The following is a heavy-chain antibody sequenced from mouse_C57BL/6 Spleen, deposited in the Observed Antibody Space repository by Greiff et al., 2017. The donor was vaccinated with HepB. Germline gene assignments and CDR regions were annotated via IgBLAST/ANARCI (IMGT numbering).Heavy chain of an antibody. Sequence: VQLQQSGPELVKPGASVKISCKASGYAFSSSWMNWVKQRPGKGLEWIGRIYPGDGDTNYNGKFKGKATLTADKSSSTAYMQLSSLTSEDSAVYFCARGRTDQDYWGQGTTLTVSS. V-gene: IGHV1-82*01. J-gene: IGHJ2*01. CDR3: ARGRTDQDY. CDR2: IYPGDGDT. CDR1: GYAFSSSW.